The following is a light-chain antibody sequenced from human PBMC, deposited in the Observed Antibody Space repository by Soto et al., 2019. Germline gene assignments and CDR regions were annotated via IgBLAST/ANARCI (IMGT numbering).Light chain of an antibody. CDR1: QSVSNY. V-gene: IGKV3-15*01. CDR3: QQYGSSPKIT. J-gene: IGKJ5*01. CDR2: GAS. Sequence: EIVLTQSPATLSLSPGERATLSCRTSQSVSNYLAWYQQKPGQAPRLLIYGASTRATGIPARFSGSGSGTEFTLTISSLQSEDFAVYYCQQYGSSPKITFGQGTRLEIK.